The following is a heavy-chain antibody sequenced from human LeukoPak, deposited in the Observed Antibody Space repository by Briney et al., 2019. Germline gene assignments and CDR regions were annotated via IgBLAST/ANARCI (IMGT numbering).Heavy chain of an antibody. CDR3: ARGITYYYDSSGYYYASPTDAFDI. V-gene: IGHV1-69*06. CDR2: IIPIFGTA. D-gene: IGHD3-22*01. Sequence: SVKVSCKASGGTFSSYAISWVRQAPGQGLEWMGGIIPIFGTANYAQKFQGRVTITADKSTSTAYMELSSLRSEDTAVYYCARGITYYYDSSGYYYASPTDAFDIWGQGTMVTVSS. J-gene: IGHJ3*02. CDR1: GGTFSSYA.